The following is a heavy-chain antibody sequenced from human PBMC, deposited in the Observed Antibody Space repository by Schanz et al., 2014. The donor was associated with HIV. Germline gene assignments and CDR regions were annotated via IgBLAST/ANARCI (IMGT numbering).Heavy chain of an antibody. V-gene: IGHV3-30*03. J-gene: IGHJ4*02. CDR1: GFTFSTFG. CDR2: ISYDGSKK. CDR3: ARSQKGTSCCSPLDF. Sequence: QVQLVESGGGVVQPGRSLRLSCTASGFTFSTFGMHWVRQAPGKGLECVAVISYDGSKKYYADSVKGRFTISRDNSKNTLFLQMNSLSTEDAAVYHCARSQKGTSCCSPLDFWGQGTPVTV. D-gene: IGHD2-2*01.